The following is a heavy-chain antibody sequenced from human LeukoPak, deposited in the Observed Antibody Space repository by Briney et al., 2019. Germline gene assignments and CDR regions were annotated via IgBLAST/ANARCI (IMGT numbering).Heavy chain of an antibody. CDR3: ATSPITMVRGVIYTYFDY. J-gene: IGHJ4*02. Sequence: ASVKVSCKVSGYTLTELSMHWVRQAPGKGLEWMGGFDPEDGETIYAQKFQGRVTMTEDTSTDTAYMELSSLRSEDTAVYYCATSPITMVRGVIYTYFDYWGQGTLVTVSS. CDR2: FDPEDGET. CDR1: GYTLTELS. D-gene: IGHD3-10*01. V-gene: IGHV1-24*01.